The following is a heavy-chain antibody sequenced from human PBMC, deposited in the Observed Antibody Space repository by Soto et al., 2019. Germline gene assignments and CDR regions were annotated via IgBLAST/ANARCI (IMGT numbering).Heavy chain of an antibody. V-gene: IGHV3-23*01. Sequence: GGSLRLSCAASGFTFSSYAMSWVRQAPGKGLEWVSAISGSGGSTYYADSVKGRFTISRDNSKNTLYLQMNSLRAEDTAVYYCAKVRGRFLDTRRGPFDYWGQGTLVTVSS. J-gene: IGHJ4*02. D-gene: IGHD3-3*01. CDR2: ISGSGGST. CDR3: AKVRGRFLDTRRGPFDY. CDR1: GFTFSSYA.